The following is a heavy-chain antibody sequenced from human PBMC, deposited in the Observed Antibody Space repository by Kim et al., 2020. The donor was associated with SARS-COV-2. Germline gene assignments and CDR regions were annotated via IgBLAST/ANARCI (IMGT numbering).Heavy chain of an antibody. CDR2: INPNSGGT. J-gene: IGHJ6*02. V-gene: IGHV1-2*02. D-gene: IGHD3-3*01. CDR3: ASVRGYSRRGYYYYGMDV. Sequence: ASVKVSCKASGYTFTGYYMHWVRQAPGQGLEWMGWINPNSGGTNYAQKFQGRVTMTRDTSISTAYMELSRLRSDDTAVYYCASVRGYSRRGYYYYGMDVWGQGTTVTVSS. CDR1: GYTFTGYY.